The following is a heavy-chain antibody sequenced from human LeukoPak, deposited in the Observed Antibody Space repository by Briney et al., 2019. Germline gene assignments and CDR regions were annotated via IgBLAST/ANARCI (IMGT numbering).Heavy chain of an antibody. D-gene: IGHD4-11*01. Sequence: SETLSPTCTVSGDSVTTYYWSWIRQPPGKGLEWLGYVYYSGSATYNPSLKSRVTISVDTSKNQFSLRLSSVTAADTAVYYCARDGSNWSNDYYHGVDVWGQGTTVTVSS. CDR1: GDSVTTYY. V-gene: IGHV4-59*02. J-gene: IGHJ6*02. CDR3: ARDGSNWSNDYYHGVDV. CDR2: VYYSGSA.